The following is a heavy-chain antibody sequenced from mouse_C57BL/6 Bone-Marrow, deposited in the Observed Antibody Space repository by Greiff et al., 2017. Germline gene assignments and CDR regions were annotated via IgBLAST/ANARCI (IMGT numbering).Heavy chain of an antibody. J-gene: IGHJ4*01. CDR2: IYPGSGST. V-gene: IGHV1-55*01. D-gene: IGHD2-4*01. CDR3: AREGTYDYDDAMYY. Sequence: VQLQQPGAELVKPGASVKMSCKASGYTFTSYWITWVKQRPGQGLAWIGDIYPGSGSTNYNEKFKSTATLTVDTSSSTAYMQLSSLTSEDSAVYYCAREGTYDYDDAMYYWGQGTSVTFSS. CDR1: GYTFTSYW.